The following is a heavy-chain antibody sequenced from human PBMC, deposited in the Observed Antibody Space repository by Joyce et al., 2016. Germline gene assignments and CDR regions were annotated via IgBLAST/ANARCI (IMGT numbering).Heavy chain of an antibody. CDR1: ELTFSSYA. V-gene: IGHV3-23*01. CDR3: AKLLYAQYYYGMDV. J-gene: IGHJ6*02. CDR2: ISGSGGST. Sequence: EVQVLESGGGLVQPGGSLRLSCAATELTFSSYARTWVRQAPGKGVEWVSAISGSGGSTHYADSVKGRFTISRDNSKNTLYLQMNSLRAEDTAIYYCAKLLYAQYYYGMDVWGQGTTVTVSS. D-gene: IGHD2/OR15-2a*01.